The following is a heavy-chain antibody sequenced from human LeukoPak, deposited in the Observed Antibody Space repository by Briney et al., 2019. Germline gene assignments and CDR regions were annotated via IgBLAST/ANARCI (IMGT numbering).Heavy chain of an antibody. J-gene: IGHJ6*03. V-gene: IGHV3-7*01. CDR1: GFTFSSYW. CDR2: IKQDGSEK. CDR3: ARGEDFPYYYMDV. Sequence: PGGSLRLSCAASGFTFSSYWMSWVRRAPGKGLEWVANIKQDGSEKYYVDSVKGRFTISRDNAKNSLYLQMNSLRAEDTAVYYCARGEDFPYYYMDVWGKGTTVTVSS. D-gene: IGHD1-26*01.